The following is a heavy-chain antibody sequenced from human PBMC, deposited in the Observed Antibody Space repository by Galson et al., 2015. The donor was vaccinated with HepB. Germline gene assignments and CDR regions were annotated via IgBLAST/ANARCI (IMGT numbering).Heavy chain of an antibody. V-gene: IGHV1-69*13. J-gene: IGHJ5*02. CDR1: GGTFSSYA. D-gene: IGHD5-18*01. CDR2: IIPIFGTA. Sequence: SVKVSCKASGGTFSSYAISWVRQAPGQGLEWMGGIIPIFGTANYAQKFQGRVTITADESTSTAYMELSSLRSEDTAVYYCAREPLWRPNNWFDPWGQGTLVTVSS. CDR3: AREPLWRPNNWFDP.